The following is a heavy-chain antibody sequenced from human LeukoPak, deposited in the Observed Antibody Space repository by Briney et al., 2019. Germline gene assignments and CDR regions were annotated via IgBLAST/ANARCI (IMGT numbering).Heavy chain of an antibody. CDR1: NGSISSGGYY. CDR2: IYYSGST. D-gene: IGHD3-22*01. Sequence: SQTLSLTCTVSNGSISSGGYYWSWIRQHPGKGLEWIGYIYYSGSTNYNPSLKSRVTISVDTSKNQFSLKLSSVTAADTAVYYCARAGHYYDSSGYQYYFDYWGQGTLVTVSS. CDR3: ARAGHYYDSSGYQYYFDY. J-gene: IGHJ4*02. V-gene: IGHV4-31*03.